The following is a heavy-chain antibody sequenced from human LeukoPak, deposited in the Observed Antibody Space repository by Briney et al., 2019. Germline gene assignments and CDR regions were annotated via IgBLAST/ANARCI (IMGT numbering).Heavy chain of an antibody. D-gene: IGHD3-10*01. Sequence: GGSLRLSCAASGFTFNNYAMCWVRQAPGKGLEWVSAISGSGGSTYYADSVKGRFTISRDNSKTTLYLQMNSLRAEDTAVYYCAKGLLWFGELLHPFDYWGQETLVTVSS. CDR2: ISGSGGST. J-gene: IGHJ4*02. CDR3: AKGLLWFGELLHPFDY. CDR1: GFTFNNYA. V-gene: IGHV3-23*01.